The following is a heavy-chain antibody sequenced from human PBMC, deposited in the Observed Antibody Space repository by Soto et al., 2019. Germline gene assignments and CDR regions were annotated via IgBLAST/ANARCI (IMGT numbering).Heavy chain of an antibody. CDR1: GGSVSGSVRSGTYY. Sequence: PSETLSLTCSVSGGSVSGSVRSGTYYWSWIRQPPGKGLEWIGHFSDRIDQMSDSGTTTYNPSLKSRVTISLDTSKNQFSLQLRSVTAADTAVYYCARLGGYYQALDSWGQGTRSPSPQ. V-gene: IGHV4-61*01. CDR3: ARLGGYYQALDS. CDR2: FSDRIDQMSDSGTT. J-gene: IGHJ4*02. D-gene: IGHD3-22*01.